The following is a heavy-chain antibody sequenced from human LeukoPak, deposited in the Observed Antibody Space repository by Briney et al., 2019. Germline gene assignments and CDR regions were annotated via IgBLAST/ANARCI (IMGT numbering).Heavy chain of an antibody. D-gene: IGHD4-23*01. J-gene: IGHJ2*01. Sequence: SETLSLTCSVSGGSINNNYWSWIRQSPGKRLQWIGYIFSSGSTNYNPSLKSRVAISVDTSKNQFSLNLNSVTAADTAVYYCARSYGGAWYFDLWGCGTLVTVSS. CDR1: GGSINNNY. CDR3: ARSYGGAWYFDL. CDR2: IFSSGST. V-gene: IGHV4-59*13.